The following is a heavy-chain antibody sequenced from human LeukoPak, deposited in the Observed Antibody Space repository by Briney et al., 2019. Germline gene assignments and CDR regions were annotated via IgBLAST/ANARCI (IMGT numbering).Heavy chain of an antibody. Sequence: SETLSLTCTVSGGSISSYYWSWLRQPPGKGLEWIGYIYYSGSTNYNPSLKSRVTISVDTSKNQFSLKLSSVTAADTAVYYCARCYGDYARWFDPWGQGTLVTVSS. CDR2: IYYSGST. CDR1: GGSISSYY. D-gene: IGHD4-17*01. J-gene: IGHJ5*02. V-gene: IGHV4-59*01. CDR3: ARCYGDYARWFDP.